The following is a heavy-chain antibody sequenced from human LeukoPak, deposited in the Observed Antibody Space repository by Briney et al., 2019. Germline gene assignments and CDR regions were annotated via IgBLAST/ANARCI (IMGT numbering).Heavy chain of an antibody. CDR2: ISYDGSNK. Sequence: GGSLRLSCAASGFTFSSYAMHWVRQAPGKGLEWVAVISYDGSNKYYADSVKGRFTISRDNSKNTLYLQMNSLRAEDTAVYYCARDINYYDSSGYSAWGQGTLVTVSS. CDR1: GFTFSSYA. V-gene: IGHV3-30*04. J-gene: IGHJ4*02. CDR3: ARDINYYDSSGYSA. D-gene: IGHD3-22*01.